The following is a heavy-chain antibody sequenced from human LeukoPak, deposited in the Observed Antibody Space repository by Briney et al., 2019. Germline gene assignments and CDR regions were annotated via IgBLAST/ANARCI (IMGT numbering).Heavy chain of an antibody. D-gene: IGHD5-18*01. CDR2: IYPGDSDS. V-gene: IGHV5-51*01. CDR1: GFTFTDYW. Sequence: GESLKISCKGSGFTFTDYWIAWVRQMPGKGLVWMGIIYPGDSDSRYSLSFQGQVTISADKSISTAYLQWSSLEASDSAMYYCARRAYTYGRYYMDVWGEGTTVTVSS. J-gene: IGHJ6*03. CDR3: ARRAYTYGRYYMDV.